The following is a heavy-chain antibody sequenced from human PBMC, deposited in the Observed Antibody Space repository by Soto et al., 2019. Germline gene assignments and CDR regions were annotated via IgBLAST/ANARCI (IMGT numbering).Heavy chain of an antibody. Sequence: QEQLVESGGGVVQPGRSLRLSCAASGFTFSLYGMHWVRQAPGKGLEWVASIWFDGTKRYYADSVEGRFTISRDHSKNTLYLKMDSLRGEDTAVYYCARDRSTSCPHFDLWGQGTLVTVSS. D-gene: IGHD6-13*01. V-gene: IGHV3-33*01. J-gene: IGHJ4*02. CDR2: IWFDGTKR. CDR3: ARDRSTSCPHFDL. CDR1: GFTFSLYG.